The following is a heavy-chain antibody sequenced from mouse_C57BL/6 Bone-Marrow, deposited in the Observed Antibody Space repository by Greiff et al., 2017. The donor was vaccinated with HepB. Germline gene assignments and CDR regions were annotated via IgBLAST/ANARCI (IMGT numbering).Heavy chain of an antibody. CDR2: IHPNSGST. CDR1: GYTFTSYW. V-gene: IGHV1-64*01. CDR3: ARGVITAGNWYFDV. Sequence: VKLMESGAELVKPGASVKLSCKASGYTFTSYWMHWVKQRPGQGLEWIGMIHPNSGSTNYNEKFKCKATLTVDKSSSTAYMQLSSLTSEGSAVYCCARGVITAGNWYFDVWGTGTAVTVSS. J-gene: IGHJ1*03. D-gene: IGHD1-1*01.